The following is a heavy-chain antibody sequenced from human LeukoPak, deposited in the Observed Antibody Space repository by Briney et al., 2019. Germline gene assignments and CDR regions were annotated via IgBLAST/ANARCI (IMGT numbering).Heavy chain of an antibody. CDR3: ARRHSSSWYNYYYGMDV. D-gene: IGHD6-13*01. CDR2: IKQDGSEK. Sequence: GGSLRLSCAASGFTFSSYWMSWVRQAPGKGLEWVANIKQDGSEKYYVDSVKGRFTISRDNAKNSLYLQMNSLRAEDTAVYYCARRHSSSWYNYYYGMDVWGQGTTVTVSS. CDR1: GFTFSSYW. J-gene: IGHJ6*02. V-gene: IGHV3-7*01.